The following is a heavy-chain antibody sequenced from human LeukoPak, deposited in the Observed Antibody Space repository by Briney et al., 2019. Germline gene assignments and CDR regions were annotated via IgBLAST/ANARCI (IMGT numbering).Heavy chain of an antibody. CDR3: ARHHYDFWSGYYSGWFDP. D-gene: IGHD3-3*01. J-gene: IGHJ5*02. Sequence: SGTLSLTCAVSGGSISSSSYYWGWIRRPPGKGLEWIGSIYYSGSTYYNPSLKSRVTISVDTSKNQFSLKLSSVTAADTAVYYCARHHYDFWSGYYSGWFDPWGQGTLVTVSS. CDR1: GGSISSSSYY. CDR2: IYYSGST. V-gene: IGHV4-39*01.